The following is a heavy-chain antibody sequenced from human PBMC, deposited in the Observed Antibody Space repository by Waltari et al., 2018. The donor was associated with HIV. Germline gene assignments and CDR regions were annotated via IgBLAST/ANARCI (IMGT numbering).Heavy chain of an antibody. CDR1: GSSIRAYF. CDR3: ARGRWKNRGPLPMDV. V-gene: IGHV4-34*01. J-gene: IGHJ6*02. Sequence: QVRLEQWGTGLLKPSETLSRTCAVYGSSIRAYFWNWIRQSPGQGLEWRGEVNDIGGVRYSPSFRSRVSMSIDAAKNQFSMNLTSATAADTAVYYCARGRWKNRGPLPMDVWDQGTMVIVSS. D-gene: IGHD1-1*01. CDR2: VNDIGGV.